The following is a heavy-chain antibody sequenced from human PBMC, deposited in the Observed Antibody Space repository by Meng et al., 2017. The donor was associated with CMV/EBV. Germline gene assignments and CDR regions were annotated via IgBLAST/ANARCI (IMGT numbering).Heavy chain of an antibody. CDR2: ISAYNGNT. Sequence: ASVKVSCKASGYTFTSYGISWVRQAPGQGLEWMGWISAYNGNTNYAQKLQSRVTMTTDTSTSTAYMELRSLRSDDTAVYYCARDPEQLGGGYGMDVWGQGTTVTVSS. CDR3: ARDPEQLGGGYGMDV. D-gene: IGHD6-6*01. CDR1: GYTFTSYG. J-gene: IGHJ6*02. V-gene: IGHV1-18*01.